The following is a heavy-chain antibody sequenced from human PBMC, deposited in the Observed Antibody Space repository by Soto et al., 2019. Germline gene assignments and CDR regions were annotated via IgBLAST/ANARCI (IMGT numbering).Heavy chain of an antibody. Sequence: QVQLVQSGAEVKKPGSSVKVSGKASGGTFSSYAINWVRQAPGQGLEWMGGIIPIFGTANFAQKFQVRVTITADESTSKAYMELSSLRSEDTAVYYCARKTMGVEYYSGMDVWGQGTTVTVSS. D-gene: IGHD3-3*01. J-gene: IGHJ6*02. CDR3: ARKTMGVEYYSGMDV. CDR2: IIPIFGTA. V-gene: IGHV1-69*12. CDR1: GGTFSSYA.